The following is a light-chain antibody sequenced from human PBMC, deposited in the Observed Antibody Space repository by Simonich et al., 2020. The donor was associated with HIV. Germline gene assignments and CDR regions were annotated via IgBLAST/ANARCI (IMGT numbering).Light chain of an antibody. CDR2: LNSDGSH. V-gene: IGLV4-69*01. J-gene: IGLJ3*02. CDR3: QTWGTSINWV. Sequence: QLVLTQSPSASASLGASVKLTCTLSSGHSSYAIAWHQQQPEKGPRYLMKLNSDGSHSKGDVIPDRFSGSSSGAERYLTISSLQSEDEADYYCQTWGTSINWVFGGGTKLTVL. CDR1: SGHSSYA.